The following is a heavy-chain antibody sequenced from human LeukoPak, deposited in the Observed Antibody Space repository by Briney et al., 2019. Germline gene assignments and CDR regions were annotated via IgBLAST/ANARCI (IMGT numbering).Heavy chain of an antibody. J-gene: IGHJ4*02. Sequence: SETLSLTCAVPGYSISSGYYWGWIRQPPGKGLEWIGSIYHSGSTYYNPSLKSRVTISVDTSKNQFSLKLSSVTAADTAVYYCARLRGYFDYWGQGTLVTVSS. CDR3: ARLRGYFDY. V-gene: IGHV4-38-2*01. D-gene: IGHD1-26*01. CDR2: IYHSGST. CDR1: GYSISSGYY.